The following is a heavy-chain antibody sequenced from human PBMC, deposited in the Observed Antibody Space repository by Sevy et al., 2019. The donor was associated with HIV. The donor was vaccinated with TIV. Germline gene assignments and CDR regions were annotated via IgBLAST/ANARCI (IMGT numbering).Heavy chain of an antibody. CDR2: IIPVLGTT. D-gene: IGHD6-19*01. J-gene: IGHJ4*02. CDR3: ARGDGNGWYYFDY. V-gene: IGHV1-69*13. CDR1: GGIFRTYG. Sequence: ASVKVSCKASGGIFRTYGISWVRQAPGQGLEWMGGIIPVLGTTNYAQKFQGRVTITADESTKTVYMELNSLRSEDTAVYYCARGDGNGWYYFDYWGQETLVTVSS.